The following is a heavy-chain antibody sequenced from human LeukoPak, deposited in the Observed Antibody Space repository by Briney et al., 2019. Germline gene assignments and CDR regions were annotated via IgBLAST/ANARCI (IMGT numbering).Heavy chain of an antibody. V-gene: IGHV4-34*01. Sequence: SETLSLTCAVYGGSFSGYYWSWIRQPPGKGLEWIGEINHSGSTNYNPSLKSRVTISVDTSKNQFSLKLSSVTAADTAVYYCARDRGRGGVRYFDYWGQGTLVTVSS. CDR3: ARDRGRGGVRYFDY. CDR2: INHSGST. D-gene: IGHD3-10*01. CDR1: GGSFSGYY. J-gene: IGHJ4*02.